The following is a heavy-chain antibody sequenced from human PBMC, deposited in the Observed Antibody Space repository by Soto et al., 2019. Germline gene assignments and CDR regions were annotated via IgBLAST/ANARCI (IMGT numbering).Heavy chain of an antibody. J-gene: IGHJ6*02. CDR3: IKETSAGGVDV. V-gene: IGHV3-9*02. Sequence: GGSLRLSCAASGFTSEDFAMHWVRQPPGKGLEWVSGIDWNSGTIGYGDSVKGRFTISRDNAKNSLYLQMNSLRTEDTALYYCIKETSAGGVDVWGQGTTVTVSS. CDR2: IDWNSGTI. D-gene: IGHD6-6*01. CDR1: GFTSEDFA.